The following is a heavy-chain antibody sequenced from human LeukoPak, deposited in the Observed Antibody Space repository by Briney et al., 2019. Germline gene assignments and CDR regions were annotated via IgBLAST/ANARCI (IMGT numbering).Heavy chain of an antibody. V-gene: IGHV4-39*01. CDR3: AKTTRASIRSAFDI. D-gene: IGHD1-7*01. J-gene: IGHJ3*02. Sequence: SETLSLTCTVSGGSITTSSYYWGWVRQPPGKGLEWIGCTSHSGTTFYSPSLRSRVSISVDTSNSQFSLKLSSMTATDTAVYYCAKTTRASIRSAFDIWGQGTLVTVSS. CDR1: GGSITTSSYY. CDR2: TSHSGTT.